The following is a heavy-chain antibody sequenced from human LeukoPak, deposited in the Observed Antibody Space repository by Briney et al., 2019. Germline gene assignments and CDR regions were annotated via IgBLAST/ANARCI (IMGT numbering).Heavy chain of an antibody. J-gene: IGHJ4*02. CDR3: ARGSSTHGEYYFDY. CDR1: GFTVSSNY. D-gene: IGHD2-2*01. V-gene: IGHV3-53*01. Sequence: GGSLRLSCAASGFTVSSNYMSWVRQAPGKGLEWVSVIYSGGSTYYADSVKGRFTISRDNAKNSLYLQMNSLRAEDTAVYYCARGSSTHGEYYFDYWGQGTLVTVSS. CDR2: IYSGGST.